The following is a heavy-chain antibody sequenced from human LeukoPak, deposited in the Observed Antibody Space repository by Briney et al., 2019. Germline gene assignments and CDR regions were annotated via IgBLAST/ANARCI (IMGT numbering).Heavy chain of an antibody. J-gene: IGHJ4*02. V-gene: IGHV3-30-3*01. CDR2: ISYDGSNK. D-gene: IGHD6-13*01. Sequence: GRSLRLSCAASGFTFSSYAMHWVRQAPGKGLEWVAVISYDGSNKYYADSVKGRFTISRDNSKNTLYLQMNSLRAEDTAVYYCARAVGIAAAPIDYWGQGTLVTVSS. CDR3: ARAVGIAAAPIDY. CDR1: GFTFSSYA.